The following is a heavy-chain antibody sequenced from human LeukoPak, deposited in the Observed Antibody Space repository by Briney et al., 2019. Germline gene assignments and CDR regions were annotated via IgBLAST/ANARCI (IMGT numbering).Heavy chain of an antibody. CDR1: GGSISSSSYY. D-gene: IGHD3-9*01. CDR3: VRRRAAGYDYWYFDL. J-gene: IGHJ2*01. CDR2: IYHSGNT. Sequence: SETLSLTCTVSGGSISSSSYYWGWIRQPPGKGLEWIGSIYHSGNTYYHPSLHSRVTISVDTSKNQFSLKLSSVTAADTAVYYCVRRRAAGYDYWYFDLWGRGTLVTVSS. V-gene: IGHV4-39*01.